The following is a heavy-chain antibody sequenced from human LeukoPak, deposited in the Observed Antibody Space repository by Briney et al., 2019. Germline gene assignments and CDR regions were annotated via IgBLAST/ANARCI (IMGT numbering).Heavy chain of an antibody. V-gene: IGHV1-2*02. CDR3: ARVFRYTSGWSYFQH. CDR1: GYTFTSYY. D-gene: IGHD6-19*01. CDR2: INPHSGGT. J-gene: IGHJ1*01. Sequence: ASVKVSCKASGYTFTSYYIHWVRQAPGQGLEWMGWINPHSGGTNYAQTFQGRVTMTRDTSISTAYMELTRLTSDDTAIYYCARVFRYTSGWSYFQHWGQGTLVTVSS.